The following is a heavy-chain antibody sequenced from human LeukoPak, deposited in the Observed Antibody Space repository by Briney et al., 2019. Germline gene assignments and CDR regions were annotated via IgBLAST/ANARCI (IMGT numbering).Heavy chain of an antibody. V-gene: IGHV3-48*02. J-gene: IGHJ3*01. CDR1: GXTFSNYS. CDR2: ISSSYSII. Sequence: GGSLRLSCTASGXTFSNYSMNWVRQAPGKGLEWVSYISSSYSIIYYADSVQGRFTISRDNAKNSLYLQMNSLRDEDTAVYYCARDSSGAYCGGDCYPPGGDGFDVWGQGTMVTVSS. D-gene: IGHD2-21*02. CDR3: ARDSSGAYCGGDCYPPGGDGFDV.